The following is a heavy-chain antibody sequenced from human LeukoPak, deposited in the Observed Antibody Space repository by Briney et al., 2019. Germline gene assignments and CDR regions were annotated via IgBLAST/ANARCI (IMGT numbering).Heavy chain of an antibody. CDR2: IYRRGST. V-gene: IGHV4-38-2*01. Sequence: SETLTLTCAASGYSISSGYYWGWIRHPPGQELAWIGRIYRRGSTYYIPSLKSRVSISVDTSKNQFCLKLSSVAAAHTAVYYCARFGEFLLFDSWGQGTLVTVSS. D-gene: IGHD3-10*01. CDR1: GYSISSGYY. CDR3: ARFGEFLLFDS. J-gene: IGHJ4*02.